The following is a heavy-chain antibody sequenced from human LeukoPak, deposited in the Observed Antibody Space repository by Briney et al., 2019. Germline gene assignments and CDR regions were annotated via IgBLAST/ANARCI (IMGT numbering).Heavy chain of an antibody. V-gene: IGHV4-34*01. CDR3: AESGTELDIGDFDY. CDR1: GGSFNAYY. CDR2: VHHSGGT. Sequence: SETLSLTCAIYGGSFNAYYWGWVRQPPGEGLEWIGVVHHSGGTDYNPSLKSRITISLDTSKNQFSLKLTSVTPADTAVYYCAESGTELDIGDFDYRGQGTLVTVSS. D-gene: IGHD1-1*01. J-gene: IGHJ4*02.